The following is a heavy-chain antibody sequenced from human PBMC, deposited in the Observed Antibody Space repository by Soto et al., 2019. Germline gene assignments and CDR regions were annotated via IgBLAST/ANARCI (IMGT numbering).Heavy chain of an antibody. V-gene: IGHV4-59*01. CDR1: GGSISSYY. Sequence: SESLSLTCTASGGSISSYYWSWIRQPPGKGLEWIGYIYYSGSTNYNPSLKSRVTISVDTSKNQFSVKLSSVTAADTAGYYCARDGYNSLDDWGQGTLVTVSS. D-gene: IGHD5-12*01. CDR3: ARDGYNSLDD. CDR2: IYYSGST. J-gene: IGHJ4*02.